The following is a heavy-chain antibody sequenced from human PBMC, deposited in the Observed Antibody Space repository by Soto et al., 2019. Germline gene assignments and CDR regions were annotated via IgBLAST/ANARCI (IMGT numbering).Heavy chain of an antibody. V-gene: IGHV1-69*12. D-gene: IGHD2-2*01. CDR2: IIPIFGTA. Sequence: QVQLVQSGAEVKKPGSSVKVSCKASGGTFSSYAISWVRQAPGQGLEWMGGIIPIFGTANYAQKFQGRVTITADEPTSAAYMERSSPRSDDTAVYYCARHVPAAGYYYGMYVWGQGTTVTVSS. CDR3: ARHVPAAGYYYGMYV. J-gene: IGHJ6*02. CDR1: GGTFSSYA.